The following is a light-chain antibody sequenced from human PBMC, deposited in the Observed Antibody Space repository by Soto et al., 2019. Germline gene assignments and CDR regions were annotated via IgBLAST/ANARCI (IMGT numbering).Light chain of an antibody. CDR3: LQALQTPPT. V-gene: IGKV2-28*01. J-gene: IGKJ1*01. CDR1: QSLLHTDGYNY. Sequence: DTVMTQSPLSLPVTPGEPASISCWSSQSLLHTDGYNYLDWYLQKPGQSPQLLIFLGSYRASGVPARFSGRGSRTDFTLIIGRVEAEDVGVYSCLQALQTPPTFGQGTKLEI. CDR2: LGS.